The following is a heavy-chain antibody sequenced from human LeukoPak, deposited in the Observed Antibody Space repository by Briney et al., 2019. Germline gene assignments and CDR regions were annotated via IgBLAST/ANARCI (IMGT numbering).Heavy chain of an antibody. CDR3: ARGLSIVGVYYFDY. Sequence: PGGSLRLSCAASGYTVSSNYMSWVRQAPGKRLEWVSVIYSGGTTYYADSVKGRFTISRDNSKNTLYLQMNSLRAEDTAVYYRARGLSIVGVYYFDYWGQGTLVTVSS. CDR1: GYTVSSNY. V-gene: IGHV3-53*01. J-gene: IGHJ4*02. CDR2: IYSGGTT. D-gene: IGHD1-26*01.